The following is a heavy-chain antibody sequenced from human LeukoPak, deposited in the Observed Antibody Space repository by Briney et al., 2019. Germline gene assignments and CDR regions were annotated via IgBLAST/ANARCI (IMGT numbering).Heavy chain of an antibody. V-gene: IGHV4-39*07. CDR1: GGSISSSSYY. D-gene: IGHD1-20*01. J-gene: IGHJ4*02. CDR2: INHSGST. Sequence: PSETLSLTCTVSGGSISSSSYYWSWIRQPPGKGLEWIGEINHSGSTNYNPSLKSRVTISVDTSKNQFSLKLSSVTAADTAVYYCARGELTGTTEDYFDYWGQGTLVTVSS. CDR3: ARGELTGTTEDYFDY.